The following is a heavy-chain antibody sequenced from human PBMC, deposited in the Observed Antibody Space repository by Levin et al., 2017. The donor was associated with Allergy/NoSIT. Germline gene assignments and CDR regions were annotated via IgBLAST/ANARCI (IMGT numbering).Heavy chain of an antibody. Sequence: SETLSLTCAVYGGSFSGYYWSWVRQPPGKGLEWIGEINHSGSTNYNPSLKSRVTISVDTSKNQFSLKLSSVTAADTAVYYCVVLTATYYYYMDVWGKGTTVTVSS. CDR2: INHSGST. J-gene: IGHJ6*03. CDR3: VVLTATYYYYMDV. CDR1: GGSFSGYY. V-gene: IGHV4-34*01. D-gene: IGHD2-21*02.